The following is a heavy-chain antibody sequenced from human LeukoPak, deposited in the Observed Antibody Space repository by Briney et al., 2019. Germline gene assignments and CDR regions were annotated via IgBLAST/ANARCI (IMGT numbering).Heavy chain of an antibody. D-gene: IGHD3-16*01. Sequence: GGSLRLSCAASGFTFSSYWMSWVRQAPGKGLEWVANIKQDGSEKYYVDSVKGRFTISRDNAKNSLYLQMNSLRAEDTAVYYCARYYDPPVGDAFDIWGQGTMVTVSS. V-gene: IGHV3-7*01. CDR1: GFTFSSYW. CDR3: ARYYDPPVGDAFDI. J-gene: IGHJ3*02. CDR2: IKQDGSEK.